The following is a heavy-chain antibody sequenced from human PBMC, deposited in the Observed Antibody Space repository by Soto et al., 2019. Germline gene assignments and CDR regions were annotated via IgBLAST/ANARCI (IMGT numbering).Heavy chain of an antibody. Sequence: QITLKESGPPLVKPTQTLTLTCTFSGFSLSTRGVGVGWIRQPPGKALEWLALVYWDDDERYSPSLKSRLTITKDTSKNRVVLTMTNMDPVDTATYYCARDSSGYYGFDYWGQGTLVTVSS. CDR2: VYWDDDE. J-gene: IGHJ4*02. D-gene: IGHD3-22*01. CDR3: ARDSSGYYGFDY. CDR1: GFSLSTRGVG. V-gene: IGHV2-5*02.